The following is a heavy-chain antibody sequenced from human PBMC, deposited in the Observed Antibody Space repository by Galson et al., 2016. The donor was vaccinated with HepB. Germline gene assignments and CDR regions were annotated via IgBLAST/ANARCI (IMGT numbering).Heavy chain of an antibody. Sequence: SVKVSCKVSGYTLIQLSMHWVRQAPGTGLEWMGGLHPENGETIYAQKFQGRVTMIEDTSTDTAYMELSSLTSEDTAVYYCATGPIWSGYYGPVDGMDVWGQGTTVTVSS. D-gene: IGHD3-3*01. J-gene: IGHJ6*02. CDR1: GYTLIQLS. V-gene: IGHV1-24*01. CDR3: ATGPIWSGYYGPVDGMDV. CDR2: LHPENGET.